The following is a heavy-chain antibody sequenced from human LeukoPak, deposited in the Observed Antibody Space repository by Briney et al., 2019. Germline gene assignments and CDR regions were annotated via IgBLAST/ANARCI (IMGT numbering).Heavy chain of an antibody. CDR3: ARAGVGVRFLEWLHDY. CDR1: GYTFTGFY. Sequence: ASIEVFFKGSGYTFTGFYIDWGRPGPGPGLEVKGPDNPNSGGTNYAQKFQGRVTMTRDTSISTAYMELSRLRSDDTAVYYCARAGVGVRFLEWLHDYWGQGTLVTVSS. CDR2: DNPNSGGT. J-gene: IGHJ4*02. V-gene: IGHV1-2*06. D-gene: IGHD3-3*01.